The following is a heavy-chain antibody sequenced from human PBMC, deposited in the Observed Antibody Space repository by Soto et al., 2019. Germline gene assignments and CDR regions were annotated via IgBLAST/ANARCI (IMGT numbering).Heavy chain of an antibody. CDR3: ARVRQRVGDFDY. J-gene: IGHJ4*02. Sequence: QVQLQESGPGLVKPSETLSLTCTVSGGSISSYYWSWIRQPPGKGLEWIGYIYYSGSTNYNPSLKSRVTISVDTSKNQFALKLSSVTAADTAVYYCARVRQRVGDFDYWGQGTLVTVSS. CDR2: IYYSGST. V-gene: IGHV4-59*01. CDR1: GGSISSYY. D-gene: IGHD1-26*01.